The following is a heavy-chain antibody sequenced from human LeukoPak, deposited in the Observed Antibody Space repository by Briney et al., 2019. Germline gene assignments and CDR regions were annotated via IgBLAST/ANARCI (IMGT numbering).Heavy chain of an antibody. CDR1: GFSFSSYT. D-gene: IGHD5-12*01. CDR3: AKEANILIVATASRTGYFDL. J-gene: IGHJ2*01. CDR2: ISYDGSNK. Sequence: GRSLRLSCAASGFSFSSYTMTWVRQAPGKGLEWVAVISYDGSNKYYADSVKGRFTISRDNSKNTLYLQMNSLRAEDTAVYYCAKEANILIVATASRTGYFDLWGRGTLVTVSS. V-gene: IGHV3-30*18.